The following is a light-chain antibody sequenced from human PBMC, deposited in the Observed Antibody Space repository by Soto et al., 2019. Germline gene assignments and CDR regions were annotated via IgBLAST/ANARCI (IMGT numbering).Light chain of an antibody. Sequence: DVVMTQTPLSLSVAPGQPASISCKSSQSLLHITGETFLFWYLQKPGQSPQLLIYEVSTRVSGEPDRFSGNASATDFTLEISRVETDDVGIYSCKQSTQLPPTFGQGTRLG. CDR3: KQSTQLPPT. CDR1: QSLLHITGETF. CDR2: EVS. V-gene: IGKV2D-29*02. J-gene: IGKJ5*01.